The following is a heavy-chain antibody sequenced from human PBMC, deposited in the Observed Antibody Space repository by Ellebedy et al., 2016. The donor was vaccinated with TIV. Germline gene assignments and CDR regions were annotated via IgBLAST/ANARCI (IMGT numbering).Heavy chain of an antibody. CDR2: IYSGGST. CDR1: GVTVSTNY. V-gene: IGHV3-53*01. J-gene: IGHJ5*01. CDR3: ARVRHYNRGDNWFES. D-gene: IGHD1-1*01. Sequence: GGSLRLSXAVSGVTVSTNYISWVRQAPGKGLEWVSVIYSGGSTDYAASVKGRFTISRDTSKNTVYLQMNSLRAEDTAMYYCARVRHYNRGDNWFESWGQGTLVTVSS.